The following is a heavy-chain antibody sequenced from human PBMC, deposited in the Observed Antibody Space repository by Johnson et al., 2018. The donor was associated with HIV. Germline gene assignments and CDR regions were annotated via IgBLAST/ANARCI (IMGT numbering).Heavy chain of an antibody. CDR1: GFTFSNYD. V-gene: IGHV3-13*01. J-gene: IGHJ3*02. CDR3: ARGNSVAARIGAFVI. D-gene: IGHD6-6*01. CDR2: MGTAGDT. Sequence: VQLVESGGDWVQRGGSLKLSCAASGFTFSNYDIHWVRQATGKGLEWVSTMGTAGDTYYAGSVKGRFTVSRENAKNSLYLQMNSLRPEDTAVFYCARGNSVAARIGAFVIWGQGTMVTVSS.